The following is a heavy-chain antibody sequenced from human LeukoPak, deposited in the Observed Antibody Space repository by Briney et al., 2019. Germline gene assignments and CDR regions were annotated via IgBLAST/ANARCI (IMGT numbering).Heavy chain of an antibody. V-gene: IGHV4-39*07. CDR2: VYYSGST. D-gene: IGHD2-2*01. CDR3: ARGPGSTYFDY. J-gene: IGHJ4*02. CDR1: GGSMKSSSYY. Sequence: SETLFLTCTVSGGSMKSSSYYWGWIRQPPGKGLEWIGSVYYSGSTSYNSSLRSRVTISVDTSKNQFSLKLSSVTAADTAVYYCARGPGSTYFDYWGQGALVTVSS.